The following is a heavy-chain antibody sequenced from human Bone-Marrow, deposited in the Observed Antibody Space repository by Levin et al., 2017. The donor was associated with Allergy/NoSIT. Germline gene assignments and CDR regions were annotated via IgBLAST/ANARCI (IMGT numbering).Heavy chain of an antibody. CDR2: IYHRGIT. D-gene: IGHD2-2*02. CDR3: ARQEYCSSTGCYTAGWFDP. V-gene: IGHV4-38-2*01. J-gene: IGHJ5*02. CDR1: GYSLTYDYY. Sequence: MSSETLSLTCGVSGYSLTYDYYWGWIRQPPGKGLEWIGSIYHRGITYYNPSLKSRVTMSVDTSKNQFSLKLDSVTAADTAVYYCARQEYCSSTGCYTAGWFDPWGQGALVTFSS.